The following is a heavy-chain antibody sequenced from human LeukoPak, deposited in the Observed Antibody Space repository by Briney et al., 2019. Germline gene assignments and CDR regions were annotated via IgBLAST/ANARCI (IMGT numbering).Heavy chain of an antibody. V-gene: IGHV3-9*01. CDR2: INWNSDSI. Sequence: GGSLRLSCAVSGLTFDDYAMDSVRQVPGKGLECVSGINWNSDSIGYADSVKGRFTTSRDNDKDSLYLQMNSLRAEDTAFYYCAINGGGDSGYGNFDYWGQGTLVTVSS. D-gene: IGHD5-12*01. CDR3: AINGGGDSGYGNFDY. CDR1: GLTFDDYA. J-gene: IGHJ4*02.